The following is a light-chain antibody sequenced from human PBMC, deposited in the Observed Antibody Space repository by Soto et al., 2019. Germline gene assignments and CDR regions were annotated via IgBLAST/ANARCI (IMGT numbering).Light chain of an antibody. V-gene: IGLV2-23*02. CDR1: SSDVGSYNL. Sequence: QSVLTQPASVSGSPGQSITISCTGTSSDVGSYNLVSWYQQHPGKAPKLMIYEVSKRPSGVSNRFSGSKSGNTASLTISGLHAEDEADYYCCSYAGSSTLDVFGTGTKLTVL. J-gene: IGLJ1*01. CDR3: CSYAGSSTLDV. CDR2: EVS.